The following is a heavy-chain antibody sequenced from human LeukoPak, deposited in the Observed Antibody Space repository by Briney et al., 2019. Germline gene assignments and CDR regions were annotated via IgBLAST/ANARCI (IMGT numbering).Heavy chain of an antibody. D-gene: IGHD2-15*01. V-gene: IGHV4-59*01. J-gene: IGHJ6*02. CDR1: GVSISRYY. Sequence: SETLSLTCTVSGVSISRYYWSWLRQPPGKGLEWIGYVYYSGSTNYNPSLKSRVTISVDTSKNQFSLKLSSVTAADTAVYYCARGAGGHCSGGSCYVYYYGMDVWGQGTTVTVSS. CDR2: VYYSGST. CDR3: ARGAGGHCSGGSCYVYYYGMDV.